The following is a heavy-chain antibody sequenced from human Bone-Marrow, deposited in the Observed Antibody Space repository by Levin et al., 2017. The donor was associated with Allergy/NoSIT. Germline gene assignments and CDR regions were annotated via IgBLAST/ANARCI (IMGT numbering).Heavy chain of an antibody. V-gene: IGHV3-21*01. Sequence: TAGGSLRLSCAVSGFTFSSYGMNWVRQAPGEGLEWVSYISNSANYIDYADSVKGRFTISRDNAKNSLSLQMNSLRAEDTAVYYCARVNLIGGMTSGIDDWGQGTLVAVSS. CDR3: ARVNLIGGMTSGIDD. CDR1: GFTFSSYG. J-gene: IGHJ4*02. CDR2: ISNSANYI. D-gene: IGHD1-26*01.